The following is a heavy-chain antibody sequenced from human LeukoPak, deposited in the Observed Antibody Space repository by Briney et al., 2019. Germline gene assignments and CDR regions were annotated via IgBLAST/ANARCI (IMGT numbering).Heavy chain of an antibody. CDR1: GYTFTGYY. CDR2: INPNSGGT. D-gene: IGHD1-26*01. Sequence: ASVKVSCKASGYTFTGYYMHWVRQAPGQGLEWTGWINPNSGGTNYAQKFQGRVTMTRDTSISTAYMELSRLRSDDTAVYYCARAPPAERSYGDYWGQGTLVTVSS. J-gene: IGHJ4*02. CDR3: ARAPPAERSYGDY. V-gene: IGHV1-2*02.